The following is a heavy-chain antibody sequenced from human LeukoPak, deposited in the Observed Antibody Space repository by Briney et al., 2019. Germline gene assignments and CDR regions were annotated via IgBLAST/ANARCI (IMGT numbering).Heavy chain of an antibody. CDR2: IYPADSDT. CDR3: ARSRVGGIAAAGTDYYYMDV. J-gene: IGHJ6*03. V-gene: IGHV5-51*01. CDR1: GYSFTSYW. Sequence: GESLKISCKGSGYSFTSYWIGWVRQTPGKGLEWMGVIYPADSDTRYSPSFQGQVTTSADKSISTAYLQWISLKASDTAMYYCARSRVGGIAAAGTDYYYMDVGGKGTTVTVSS. D-gene: IGHD6-13*01.